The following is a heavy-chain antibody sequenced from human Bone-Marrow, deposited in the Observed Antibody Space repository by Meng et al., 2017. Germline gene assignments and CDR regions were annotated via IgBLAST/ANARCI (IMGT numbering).Heavy chain of an antibody. J-gene: IGHJ4*02. CDR1: GYTLSSDG. CDR2: INTYNGKT. Sequence: QGQLVKSGAEVEKPGASVKVSCEASGYTLSSDGFSWVRQAPGQGLERLGWINTYNGKTDYAQKFQGRITMTTDTFTSTAYMELRNLRSDDTAVYYCATRGNPYLNCWGQGTLVTVSS. CDR3: ATRGNPYLNC. V-gene: IGHV1-18*01.